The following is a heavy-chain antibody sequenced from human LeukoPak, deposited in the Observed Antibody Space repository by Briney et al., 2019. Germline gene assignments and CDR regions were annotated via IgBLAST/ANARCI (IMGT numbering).Heavy chain of an antibody. CDR2: INPNSGGT. CDR1: AYTFTGYY. D-gene: IGHD3-10*01. J-gene: IGHJ4*02. CDR3: RWFAGSGSYYPDY. V-gene: IGHV1-2*06. Sequence: ASVKVSCKAAAYTFTGYYMHWVRQAPGQELEWMGRINPNSGGTNHAQKSAGRVTMTRDTSISRAYMELSRLRSDDTAVYYCRWFAGSGSYYPDYWGQGTLVTVSS.